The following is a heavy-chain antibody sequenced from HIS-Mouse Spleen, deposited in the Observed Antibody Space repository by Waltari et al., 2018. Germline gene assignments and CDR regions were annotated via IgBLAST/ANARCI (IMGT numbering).Heavy chain of an antibody. D-gene: IGHD3-10*01. CDR2: ISYDGSNK. CDR1: GFTCSSHA. Sequence: QVQLVESGGGVVEPGRSLRLSVAASGFTCSSHAMPGVRQAPGKGLEWVAVISYDGSNKYYADSVKGRFTISRDNSKNTLYLQMNSLRAEDTAVYYCARVTGGGYWGQGTLVTVSS. CDR3: ARVTGGGY. J-gene: IGHJ4*02. V-gene: IGHV3-30-3*01.